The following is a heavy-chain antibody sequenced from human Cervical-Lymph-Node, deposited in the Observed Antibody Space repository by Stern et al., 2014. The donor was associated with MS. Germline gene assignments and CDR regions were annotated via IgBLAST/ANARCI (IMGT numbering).Heavy chain of an antibody. Sequence: QVQLGQSGAEVTKPGSSVTVSCQASGGPFSKVPSSWVRQAPGQGLEWMVGVFPVFGTPTYAQEFRGRVTITADVSTSTVYMELSSLRSDDTAVYYCALSSETSDRWYSLGYDLWGQGALVTVSS. V-gene: IGHV1-69*01. CDR1: GGPFSKVP. D-gene: IGHD6-13*01. J-gene: IGHJ5*02. CDR3: ALSSETSDRWYSLGYDL. CDR2: VFPVFGTP.